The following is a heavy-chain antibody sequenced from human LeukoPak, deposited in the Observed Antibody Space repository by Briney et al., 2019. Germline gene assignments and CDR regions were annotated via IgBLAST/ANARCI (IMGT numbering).Heavy chain of an antibody. Sequence: GESLKISCKGSGYSFTSYWIGWVRQMPGKGLEWMGIIYPGDSDTSYSPSFQGQITISADKPISTAYLQWSSLKASDTAMYYCARTLLSDSIGWHLWGQGTTVTVSS. CDR3: ARTLLSDSIGWHL. D-gene: IGHD6-19*01. CDR2: IYPGDSDT. CDR1: GYSFTSYW. J-gene: IGHJ3*01. V-gene: IGHV5-51*04.